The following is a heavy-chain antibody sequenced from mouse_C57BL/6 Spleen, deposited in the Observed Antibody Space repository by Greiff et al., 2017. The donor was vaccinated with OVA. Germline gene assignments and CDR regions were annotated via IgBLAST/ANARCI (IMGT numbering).Heavy chain of an antibody. CDR1: GYTFTSYW. CDR3: ARREGLRRDWYFDV. J-gene: IGHJ1*03. CDR2: IYPGSGST. V-gene: IGHV1-55*01. Sequence: QVQLQQPGAELVKPGASVKMSCKASGYTFTSYWITWVQQRPGQGLEWIGDIYPGSGSTNYNEKFKSKATLTVDTSSSTAYMQLSSLTSEDSAVYYCARREGLRRDWYFDVWGTGTTVTVSS. D-gene: IGHD2-4*01.